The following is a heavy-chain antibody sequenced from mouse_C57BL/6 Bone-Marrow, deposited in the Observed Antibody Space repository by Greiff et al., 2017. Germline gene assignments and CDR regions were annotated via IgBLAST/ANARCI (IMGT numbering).Heavy chain of an antibody. J-gene: IGHJ4*01. CDR3: ARNDGPLDY. V-gene: IGHV1-50*01. Sequence: QVQLQQPGAELVKPGASVKLSCKASGYTFTSYWMQWVKQRPGQGLEWTGEIDPSDSYTNYNQKFKGKATLTVDTSSSTAYMQLSSLTSEDSAVYYCARNDGPLDYWGQGTSVTVSS. CDR2: IDPSDSYT. D-gene: IGHD2-12*01. CDR1: GYTFTSYW.